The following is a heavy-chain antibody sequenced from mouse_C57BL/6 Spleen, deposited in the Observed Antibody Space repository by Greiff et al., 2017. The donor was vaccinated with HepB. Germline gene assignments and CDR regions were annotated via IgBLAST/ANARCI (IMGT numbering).Heavy chain of an antibody. CDR1: GYSITSGYY. CDR3: ARDAPRAMDY. CDR2: ISYDGSN. Sequence: EVKLMESGPGLVKPSQSLSLTCSVTGYSITSGYYWNWIRQFPGNKLEWMGYISYDGSNNYNPSLKNRISITRDTSKNHFFLKLNSVTTEDTATYYCARDAPRAMDYWGQGTSVTVSS. J-gene: IGHJ4*01. V-gene: IGHV3-6*01.